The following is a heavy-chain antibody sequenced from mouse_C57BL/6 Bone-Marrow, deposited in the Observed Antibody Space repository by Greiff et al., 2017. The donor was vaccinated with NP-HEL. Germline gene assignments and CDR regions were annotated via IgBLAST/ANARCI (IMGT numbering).Heavy chain of an antibody. V-gene: IGHV3-1*01. CDR2: ISYSGST. Sequence: EVQLVESGPGMVKPSQSLSLTCTVTGYSITSGYDWHWIRHFPGNKLEWMGYISYSGSTNYNPSLKSRISITHDTSKNHFFLKLNSVTTEDTATYYCARRLYGPFDYWGQGTTLTVSS. CDR1: GYSITSGYD. J-gene: IGHJ2*01. CDR3: ARRLYGPFDY. D-gene: IGHD1-1*02.